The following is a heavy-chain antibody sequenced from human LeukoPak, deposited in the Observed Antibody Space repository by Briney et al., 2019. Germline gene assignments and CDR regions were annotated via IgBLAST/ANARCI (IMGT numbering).Heavy chain of an antibody. Sequence: SETLSLTCTVSGGSISSYYWSWIRQPAGKGLEWIGRIYTSGSTNYNPSLKSRVTMSVDTSKNQFSLKLSSVTAADTAVYYCARVYCSGGSCYINRYYFGYWGQGTLVTVSS. D-gene: IGHD2-15*01. CDR2: IYTSGST. CDR1: GGSISSYY. J-gene: IGHJ4*02. V-gene: IGHV4-4*07. CDR3: ARVYCSGGSCYINRYYFGY.